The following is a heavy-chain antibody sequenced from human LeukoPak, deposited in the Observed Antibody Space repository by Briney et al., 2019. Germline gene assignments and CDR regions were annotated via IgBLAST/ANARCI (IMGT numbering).Heavy chain of an antibody. CDR3: AKDVVGAAYYYYYMDV. D-gene: IGHD1-26*01. V-gene: IGHV3-30*18. J-gene: IGHJ6*03. CDR1: GFTFSSYG. Sequence: PGGSLRLSCAASGFTFSSYGMHWVRQAPGKGLEWVAVISYDGSNKYYTDSVKGRFTISRDNSKNTLYLQMNSLRGEDTAVYYCAKDVVGAAYYYYYMDVWGKGTTVTVSS. CDR2: ISYDGSNK.